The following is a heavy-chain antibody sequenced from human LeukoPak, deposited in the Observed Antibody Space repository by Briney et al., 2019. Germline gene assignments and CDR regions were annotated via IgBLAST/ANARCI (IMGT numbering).Heavy chain of an antibody. CDR1: GFTFSSYG. J-gene: IGHJ4*02. V-gene: IGHV3-30*18. CDR3: AKPQAGIVVVPAAIEAVD. CDR2: ISYDGSNK. Sequence: PGGSLRLSCAASGFTFSSYGMHWVRQAPGKGLEWVAVISYDGSNKYYADSVKGRFTISRDNPKNTLYLQMNSLRAEDTAVYYCAKPQAGIVVVPAAIEAVDWGQGTLVTVSS. D-gene: IGHD2-2*01.